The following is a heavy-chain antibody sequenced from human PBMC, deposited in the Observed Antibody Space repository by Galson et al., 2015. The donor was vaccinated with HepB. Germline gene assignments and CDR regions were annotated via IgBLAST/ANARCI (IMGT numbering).Heavy chain of an antibody. CDR3: ARSIVGVRGLAYYYYYGMDV. CDR1: GFTFSSYG. D-gene: IGHD3-10*01. J-gene: IGHJ6*02. CDR2: IWYDGSNK. V-gene: IGHV3-33*01. Sequence: SLRLSCAASGFTFSSYGMHWVRQAPGKGLEWVAVIWYDGSNKYYADSVKGRFTISRDNSKNTLYLQMNSLRAEDTAVYYCARSIVGVRGLAYYYYYGMDVWGQGTTVTVSS.